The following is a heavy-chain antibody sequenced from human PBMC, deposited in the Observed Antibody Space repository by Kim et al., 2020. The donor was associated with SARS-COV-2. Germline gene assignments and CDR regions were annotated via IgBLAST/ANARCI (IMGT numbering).Heavy chain of an antibody. V-gene: IGHV3-23*01. CDR3: ANFQLVDTAIDSSYGLDV. CDR1: GFTFSSYA. J-gene: IGHJ6*02. CDR2: ISGSGGST. D-gene: IGHD5-18*01. Sequence: GGSLRLSCAASGFTFSSYAMSWVRQAPGKGLEWVSAISGSGGSTYYADSVKGRFTISRDNSKNTLYLQMNSLRAEDTAVYYCANFQLVDTAIDSSYGLDVWGQGTTVTVSS.